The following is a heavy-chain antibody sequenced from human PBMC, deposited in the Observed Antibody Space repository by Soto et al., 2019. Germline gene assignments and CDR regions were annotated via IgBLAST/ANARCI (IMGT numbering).Heavy chain of an antibody. V-gene: IGHV3-11*01. D-gene: IGHD6-25*01. Sequence: QVQLVESGGGLVKPGGSLRLSCAASGFTFSDHYMTWIRQAPGKGPGWLSYIRGGGDIISYAGSVKGRFIISRDNAKRALYLQMNSLTVEDTAVYYCSRDPRLADYWGQGTLVTVSS. CDR2: IRGGGDII. CDR3: SRDPRLADY. J-gene: IGHJ4*02. CDR1: GFTFSDHY.